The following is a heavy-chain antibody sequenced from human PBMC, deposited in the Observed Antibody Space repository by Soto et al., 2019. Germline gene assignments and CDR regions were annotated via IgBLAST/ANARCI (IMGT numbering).Heavy chain of an antibody. D-gene: IGHD3-22*01. Sequence: GGSLRLSCAASVFTFSDYAMSWVRQAPGKGLEWVSGISGSGASTYYAESVKGRFTISRDNSGNTMYLQMNRLRADDTALYYCATSQRGDTLRVVSHYYYGMDVWGQGTTVTVSS. V-gene: IGHV3-23*01. CDR1: VFTFSDYA. CDR3: ATSQRGDTLRVVSHYYYGMDV. J-gene: IGHJ6*02. CDR2: ISGSGAST.